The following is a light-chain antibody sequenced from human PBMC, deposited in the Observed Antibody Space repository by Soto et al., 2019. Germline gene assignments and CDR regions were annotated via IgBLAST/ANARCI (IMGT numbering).Light chain of an antibody. CDR3: QQRSNWPPIT. CDR2: GAS. J-gene: IGKJ5*01. V-gene: IGKV3-11*01. CDR1: QSVSNNY. Sequence: EIVFTQSPGTLSLSPGERATLSCRASQSVSNNYLAWYQQKPGQAPRLLIYGASNRATGIPARFSGSGSGTDFTLSISSLEPEDFAVYYCQQRSNWPPITFGQGTRLEIK.